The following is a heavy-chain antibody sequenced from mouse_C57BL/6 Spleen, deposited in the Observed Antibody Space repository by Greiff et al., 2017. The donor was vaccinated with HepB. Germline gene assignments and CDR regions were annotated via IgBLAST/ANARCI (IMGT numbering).Heavy chain of an antibody. Sequence: VQLQQPGAELVKPGASVKLSCKASGYTFTSYWMHWVNQRPGRGLEWMGRIDPNSGGTKYNEKFKSKSTLTVDKPSSTAYMQLSSLTSEDSAVYYCARWGTTVVGYFDYWGQGTTLTVSS. CDR3: ARWGTTVVGYFDY. CDR1: GYTFTSYW. J-gene: IGHJ2*01. CDR2: IDPNSGGT. V-gene: IGHV1-72*01. D-gene: IGHD1-1*01.